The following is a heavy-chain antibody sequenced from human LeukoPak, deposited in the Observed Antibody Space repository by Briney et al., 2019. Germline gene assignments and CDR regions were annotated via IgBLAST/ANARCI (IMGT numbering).Heavy chain of an antibody. V-gene: IGHV3-48*01. J-gene: IGHJ4*02. CDR1: GFTFSTYS. CDR2: ISSSRGTI. D-gene: IGHD5-24*01. Sequence: GGSLRISCEASGFTFSTYSMQWVRQAPGKGLEWVSYISSSRGTIWYADSVKGRFTISGDKAKNSLYLQMNSLRVEDTAVYYCAGDYKYAFDNWGQGTLVTVSS. CDR3: AGDYKYAFDN.